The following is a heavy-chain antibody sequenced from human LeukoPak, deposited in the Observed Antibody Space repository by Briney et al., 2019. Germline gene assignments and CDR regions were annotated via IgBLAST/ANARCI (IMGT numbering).Heavy chain of an antibody. CDR2: IKQDGSEK. CDR3: ARDRYYYDSGSIIFDY. V-gene: IGHV3-7*03. D-gene: IGHD3-10*01. Sequence: PGGSLRLSCAASGFTISNYWMSWVRQAPGKGLEWVANIKQDGSEKYYVDSVKGRFTISRDNAKNSLYLQMNSLRAEDTAVYYCARDRYYYDSGSIIFDYWGQGTLVTVSS. J-gene: IGHJ4*02. CDR1: GFTISNYW.